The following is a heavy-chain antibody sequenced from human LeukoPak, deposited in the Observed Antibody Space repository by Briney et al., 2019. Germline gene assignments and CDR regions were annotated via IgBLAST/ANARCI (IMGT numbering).Heavy chain of an antibody. V-gene: IGHV4-39*07. D-gene: IGHD3-10*01. CDR2: IYHSGST. CDR1: GGSISSSSYY. Sequence: PSETLSLTCTVSGGSISSSSYYWGWIRQPPGKGLEWIGSIYHSGSTNYNPSLKSRVTISVDTSNNQFSLKLSSVTAADTAVYYCARGRYYYGSGSLNWFDPWGQGTLVTVSS. J-gene: IGHJ5*02. CDR3: ARGRYYYGSGSLNWFDP.